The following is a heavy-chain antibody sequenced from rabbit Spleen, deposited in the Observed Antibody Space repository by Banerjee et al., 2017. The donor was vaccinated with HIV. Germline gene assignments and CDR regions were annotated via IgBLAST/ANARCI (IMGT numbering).Heavy chain of an antibody. D-gene: IGHD4-1*01. J-gene: IGHJ3*01. CDR3: ARAIVPWLGLTRLDL. CDR1: GFSFSDRDV. CDR2: INTATAKA. Sequence: QSLEESGGGLVKPEGSLTLTCKASGFSFSDRDVMCWVRQAPGKGLEWIACINTATAKAVYANWAKGRFTISTTSSTTVTLQMTSLTAADTATYFCARAIVPWLGLTRLDLWGQGTLVTVS. V-gene: IGHV1S40*01.